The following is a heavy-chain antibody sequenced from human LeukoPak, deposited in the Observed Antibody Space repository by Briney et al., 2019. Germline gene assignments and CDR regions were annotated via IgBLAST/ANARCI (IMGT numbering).Heavy chain of an antibody. CDR3: ARLRTGEAGFDY. D-gene: IGHD7-27*01. CDR1: GGSISSYY. V-gene: IGHV4-59*01. Sequence: PSETLSLTCTVSGGSISSYYWSWIRQPPGKGLERIGYIYYSGSTNYNPSLKSRVTISVDTSKNQFSLKLSSVTAADTAVYYCARLRTGEAGFDYWGQGTLVTVSS. CDR2: IYYSGST. J-gene: IGHJ4*02.